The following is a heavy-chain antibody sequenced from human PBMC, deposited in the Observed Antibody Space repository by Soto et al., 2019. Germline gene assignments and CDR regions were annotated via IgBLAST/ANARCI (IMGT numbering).Heavy chain of an antibody. Sequence: GESLKISCKGSGYSFTSYWIGWVRQMPGKGLEWMGIIYPGDSDTRYSPSFQGQVTISADKSISTAYLQWSSLKASDTAMYYCARERITMVRGVDYYYYGMDVWGQGTTVTVSS. CDR1: GYSFTSYW. CDR3: ARERITMVRGVDYYYYGMDV. D-gene: IGHD3-10*01. J-gene: IGHJ6*02. CDR2: IYPGDSDT. V-gene: IGHV5-51*01.